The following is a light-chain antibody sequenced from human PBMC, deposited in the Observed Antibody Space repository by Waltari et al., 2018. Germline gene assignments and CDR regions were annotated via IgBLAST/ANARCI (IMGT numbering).Light chain of an antibody. CDR3: QQYSDDWT. CDR2: MAS. CDR1: EDINRL. V-gene: IGKV1-5*03. Sequence: ITCPASEDINRLWAWYQQKPGEAPNRLIYMASTLESGVPSRFSGSESGAEFTLTISSLQPDDFATYYCQQYSDDWTFGQGTKVEIK. J-gene: IGKJ1*01.